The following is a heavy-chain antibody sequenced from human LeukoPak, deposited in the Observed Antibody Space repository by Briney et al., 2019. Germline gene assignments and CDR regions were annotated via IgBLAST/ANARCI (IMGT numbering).Heavy chain of an antibody. V-gene: IGHV1-3*01. D-gene: IGHD3-10*01. CDR2: INAGNGNT. CDR3: ARGLNAYYYGSGSSRVGFDY. CDR1: GYTFTSYA. J-gene: IGHJ4*02. Sequence: GASVKVSCKASGYTFTSYAMHWVRQAPGQRLEWMGWINAGNGNTKYSQKFQGRVTITRDTSASTAYMELSSLRSEDTAVYYCARGLNAYYYGSGSSRVGFDYWGQGTLVTVSS.